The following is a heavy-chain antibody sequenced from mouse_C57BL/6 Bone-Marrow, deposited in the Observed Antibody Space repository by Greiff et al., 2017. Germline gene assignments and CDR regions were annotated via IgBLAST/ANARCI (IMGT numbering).Heavy chain of an antibody. CDR2: IWRGGST. V-gene: IGHV2-5*01. Sequence: QVQLKESGPGLVQPSQSLSITCTVSGFSLTSYGVHWVRQSPGKGLEWLGVIWRGGSTDYNAAFMSRLSITKDNSTSQVFFKMNSLQAEDTAIYYCASITTVVAPYYARDYWGQGTSVTVSS. CDR3: ASITTVVAPYYARDY. CDR1: GFSLTSYG. D-gene: IGHD1-1*01. J-gene: IGHJ4*01.